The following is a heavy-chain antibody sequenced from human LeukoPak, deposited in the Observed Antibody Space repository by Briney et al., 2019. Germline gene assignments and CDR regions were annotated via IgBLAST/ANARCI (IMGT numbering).Heavy chain of an antibody. D-gene: IGHD2-2*02. CDR2: IYHTGST. CDR3: ASVPAAIDYYYYMDV. J-gene: IGHJ6*03. V-gene: IGHV4-30-2*01. Sequence: YIYHTGSTYYNPSLKSRVTISVDRSKNQFSLKLSSVTAADTAVYYCASVPAAIDYYYYMDVWGKVTTVTVSS.